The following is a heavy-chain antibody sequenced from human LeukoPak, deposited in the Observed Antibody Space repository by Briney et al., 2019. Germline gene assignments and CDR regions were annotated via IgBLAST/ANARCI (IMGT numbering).Heavy chain of an antibody. Sequence: ASETLSLTCAVYVGSFSGYYWSWIRQTPGKGLEWIGEINHSGSTNYNPSLKSRVTISVDTSKNQFSLKLSSVTAADTAVYYCARSYYYDSNIDYWGQGTLVTVSS. V-gene: IGHV4-34*01. D-gene: IGHD3-22*01. CDR1: VGSFSGYY. CDR2: INHSGST. J-gene: IGHJ4*02. CDR3: ARSYYYDSNIDY.